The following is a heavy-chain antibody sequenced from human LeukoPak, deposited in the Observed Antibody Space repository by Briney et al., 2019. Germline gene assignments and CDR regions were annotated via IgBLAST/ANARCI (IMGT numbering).Heavy chain of an antibody. Sequence: SETLSLTCAVYGGSFSGYYWSWIRQPPGKGLEWIGEINHSGSTNYNPSLKSRVTISVDTSKNQFSLKLSSVTAADTAVYYCAARLYGDSLGWFDPWGQRTLVTVSS. CDR2: INHSGST. J-gene: IGHJ5*02. CDR3: AARLYGDSLGWFDP. D-gene: IGHD4-17*01. CDR1: GGSFSGYY. V-gene: IGHV4-34*01.